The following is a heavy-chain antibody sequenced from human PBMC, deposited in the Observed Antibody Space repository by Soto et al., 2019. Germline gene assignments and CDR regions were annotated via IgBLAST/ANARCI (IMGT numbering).Heavy chain of an antibody. Sequence: PGGSLRLSCAASGFTFSNAWMNWVRQAPGKGLEWVGRIKSKTDGGTTDYAAPVKGRFTISRDDSKNTLYLQMNSLKTEDTAVYYCTTHASYYDFWSGPRDFDYWGQGTLVTVSS. CDR1: GFTFSNAW. CDR3: TTHASYYDFWSGPRDFDY. D-gene: IGHD3-3*01. CDR2: IKSKTDGGTT. J-gene: IGHJ4*02. V-gene: IGHV3-15*07.